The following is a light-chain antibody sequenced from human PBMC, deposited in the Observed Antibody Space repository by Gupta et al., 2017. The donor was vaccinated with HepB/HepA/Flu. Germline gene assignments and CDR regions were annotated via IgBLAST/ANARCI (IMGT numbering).Light chain of an antibody. V-gene: IGLV1-40*01. CDR3: QSDGSSRRGDV. J-gene: IGLJ3*02. Sequence: QSVLTPPPSVSGAPGQRVPISCTGSSSNIGAGYDVHWYQQLPGTAPKLLIYGSSNRPSGGPDRFAGSKSGTSAALAITGLQAEDEADYDCQSDGSSRRGDVFGGGTKLTV. CDR2: GSS. CDR1: SSNIGAGYD.